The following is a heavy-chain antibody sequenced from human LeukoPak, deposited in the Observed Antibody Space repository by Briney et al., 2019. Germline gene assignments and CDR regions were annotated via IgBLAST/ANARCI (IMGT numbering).Heavy chain of an antibody. CDR1: GFIFTDVW. J-gene: IGHJ4*02. Sequence: GGSLRLSCAGSGFIFTDVWMSWVRQAPGKGLEWVGRIKSKSDGGTIDYAAPVKGRVTMSRDGSRKTLSLEMNNLKTEDTGVYYCTTDLDYWGQGTLVTVSS. CDR2: IKSKSDGGTI. V-gene: IGHV3-15*01. CDR3: TTDLDY.